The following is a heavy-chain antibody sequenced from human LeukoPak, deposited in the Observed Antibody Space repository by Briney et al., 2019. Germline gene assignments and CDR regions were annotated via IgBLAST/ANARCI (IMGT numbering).Heavy chain of an antibody. CDR3: ARRTTSRAFDY. D-gene: IGHD1-1*01. CDR2: ISDSGDST. J-gene: IGHJ4*02. CDR1: GFSFHSYV. Sequence: SGGSLRLSCVVSGFSFHSYVMTWVRQAPEKGLEWVSSISDSGDSTYAADSVKGRFTISRDNSKNTLYLHMNSLRVEDTARYFCARRTTSRAFDYWGQGTPVTVSS. V-gene: IGHV3-23*01.